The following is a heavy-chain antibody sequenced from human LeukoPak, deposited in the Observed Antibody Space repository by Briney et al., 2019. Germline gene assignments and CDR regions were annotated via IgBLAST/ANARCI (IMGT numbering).Heavy chain of an antibody. CDR1: GFTFSSYA. D-gene: IGHD3-22*01. CDR2: ISSSGSTT. V-gene: IGHV3-11*01. J-gene: IGHJ5*01. Sequence: PGGSLRLSCAASGFTFSSYAMSWIRQAPGKGLEWVSYISSSGSTTYYADSVKGRFTISRDNAKNSLYLQMNSLRAEDTAVYYCARKTSSGPFDSWGQGTLVTVSS. CDR3: ARKTSSGPFDS.